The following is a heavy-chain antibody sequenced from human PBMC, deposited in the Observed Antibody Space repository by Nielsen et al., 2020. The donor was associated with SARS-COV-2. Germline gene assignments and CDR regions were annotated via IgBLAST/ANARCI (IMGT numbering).Heavy chain of an antibody. D-gene: IGHD6-19*01. CDR1: GFTFSSYA. Sequence: GESLKISCAASGFTFSSYAMSRVRQAPGKGLEWVSVIYSGGSSTYYADSVKGRFTISRDNSKNTLYLQMNSLRAEDTAVYYCAKDEGSGWLSRFDYWGQGTLVTVSS. V-gene: IGHV3-23*03. CDR2: IYSGGSST. CDR3: AKDEGSGWLSRFDY. J-gene: IGHJ4*02.